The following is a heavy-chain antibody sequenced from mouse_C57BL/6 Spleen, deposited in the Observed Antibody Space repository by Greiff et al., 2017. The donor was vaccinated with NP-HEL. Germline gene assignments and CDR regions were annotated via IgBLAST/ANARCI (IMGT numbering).Heavy chain of an antibody. V-gene: IGHV1-76*01. CDR3: ARPTVVATNGYFDV. CDR2: IYPGSGNT. J-gene: IGHJ1*03. CDR1: GYTFTDYY. Sequence: VQLQQSGAELVRPGASVKLSCKASGYTFTDYYINWVKQRPGQGLEWIARIYPGSGNTYYNEKFKGKATLTAEKSSSTAYMQLSSLTSEDSAVYFCARPTVVATNGYFDVWGTGTTVTVSS. D-gene: IGHD1-1*01.